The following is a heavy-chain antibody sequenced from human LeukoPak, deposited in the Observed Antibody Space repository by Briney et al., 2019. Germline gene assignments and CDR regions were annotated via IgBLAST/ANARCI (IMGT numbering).Heavy chain of an antibody. D-gene: IGHD3-10*01. CDR3: ARSWYYYGSGSYTPGWYFDL. J-gene: IGHJ2*01. CDR2: IYHNGST. CDR1: GGSISSSNW. V-gene: IGHV4-4*02. Sequence: SETLSLTCAVSGGSISSSNWWSWVRQPPGKGLEWIGEIYHNGSTNYNPSLKSRVTISVDKSKNQFSLKLSSVTAADTAVYYCARSWYYYGSGSYTPGWYFDLWGRGTLVTVSS.